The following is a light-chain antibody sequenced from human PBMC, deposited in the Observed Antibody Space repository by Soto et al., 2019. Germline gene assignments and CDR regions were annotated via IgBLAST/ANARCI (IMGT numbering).Light chain of an antibody. CDR2: TAS. CDR3: QQNYSPPNT. CDR1: QSISSY. V-gene: IGKV1-39*01. Sequence: DLQMTQSPSSLSASVGDRVTITCRASQSISSYLNWYQQKPGKAPNLLIYTASSLQSGVPSRFSGIGSGTDFTLTISSLQPEDFATYYCQQNYSPPNTFGQGTKLEIK. J-gene: IGKJ2*01.